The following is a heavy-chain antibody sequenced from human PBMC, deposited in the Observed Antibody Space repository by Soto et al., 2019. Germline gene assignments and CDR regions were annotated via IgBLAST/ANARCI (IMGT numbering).Heavy chain of an antibody. CDR2: IFSNDEK. Sequence: SGPTLVNPTETLTLTCTVSGFSLSNARMGVSWIRQPPGKALEWLAHIFSNDEKSYSTSLKSRLTISKDTSKSQLVLTMTNMDPVDTATYYCARIRYYDSSGYYPVSPVFDYWGQGTLVTVS. CDR1: GFSLSNARMG. V-gene: IGHV2-26*01. D-gene: IGHD3-22*01. CDR3: ARIRYYDSSGYYPVSPVFDY. J-gene: IGHJ4*02.